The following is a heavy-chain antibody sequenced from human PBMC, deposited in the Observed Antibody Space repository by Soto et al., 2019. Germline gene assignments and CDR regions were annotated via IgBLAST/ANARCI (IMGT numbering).Heavy chain of an antibody. Sequence: VKVSCKASGYTFTSYGIGWVRQATGQGLEWMGWISAYNGNTNYAQKLQGRVTMTTDTSTSTAYMELRSLRSDDTAVYYCARDYDILTGYYAFDIWGQGTMVTVSS. CDR1: GYTFTSYG. CDR2: ISAYNGNT. D-gene: IGHD3-9*01. V-gene: IGHV1-18*01. J-gene: IGHJ3*02. CDR3: ARDYDILTGYYAFDI.